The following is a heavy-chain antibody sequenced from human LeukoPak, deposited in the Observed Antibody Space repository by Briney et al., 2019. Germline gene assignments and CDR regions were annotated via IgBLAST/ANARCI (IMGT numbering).Heavy chain of an antibody. D-gene: IGHD3-22*01. CDR1: GYTFTGYY. Sequence: ASVKVSRKASGYTFTGYYMHWVRQAPGQGLEWMGWINPNSGGTNHAQKFQGRVTMTRDTSISTAYMELSRLRSDDTAVYYCARDEGYYDSSGYYYDYWGQGTLVAVSS. V-gene: IGHV1-2*02. J-gene: IGHJ4*02. CDR3: ARDEGYYDSSGYYYDY. CDR2: INPNSGGT.